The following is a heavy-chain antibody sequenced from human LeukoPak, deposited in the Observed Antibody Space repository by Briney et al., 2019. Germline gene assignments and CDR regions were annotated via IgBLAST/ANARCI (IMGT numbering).Heavy chain of an antibody. V-gene: IGHV3-23*01. D-gene: IGHD3-22*01. CDR3: AKGRYESSGFNWAA. CDR2: LSGGGGSA. CDR1: GFTVSSNS. Sequence: GGSLRLSCAASGFTVSSNSMTWVRQAPGKGLEWVSALSGGGGSAYYADSVKGRFTISRDNSKNTLYLQMNSLRAEDTAVYYCAKGRYESSGFNWAAWGQGTLVTVSS. J-gene: IGHJ4*02.